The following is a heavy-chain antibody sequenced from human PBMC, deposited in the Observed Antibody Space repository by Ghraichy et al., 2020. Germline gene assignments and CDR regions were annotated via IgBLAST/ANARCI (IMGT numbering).Heavy chain of an antibody. CDR3: ARGLEYSSSYYFDY. Sequence: SETLSLTCTVSGGSVSSGSYYWSWIRQPPGKGLEWIGYIYYSGSTNYNPSLKSRVTISVDTSKNQFSLKLGSVTAADTAVYYCARGLEYSSSYYFDYWGQGNLVTVSS. V-gene: IGHV4-61*01. D-gene: IGHD6-6*01. J-gene: IGHJ4*02. CDR2: IYYSGST. CDR1: GGSVSSGSYY.